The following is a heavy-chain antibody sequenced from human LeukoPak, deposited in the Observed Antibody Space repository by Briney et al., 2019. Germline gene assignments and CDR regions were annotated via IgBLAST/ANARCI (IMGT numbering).Heavy chain of an antibody. Sequence: SVKVSCKASGGTFSSYAISWVRQAPGQGLEWMGRIIPILGIANYARKFQGRVTITADKSTSTAYMELSSLRSEDTAVYYCARMSRRPYYYGMDVWGQGTTVTVSS. CDR3: ARMSRRPYYYGMDV. D-gene: IGHD6-25*01. CDR2: IIPILGIA. CDR1: GGTFSSYA. J-gene: IGHJ6*02. V-gene: IGHV1-69*04.